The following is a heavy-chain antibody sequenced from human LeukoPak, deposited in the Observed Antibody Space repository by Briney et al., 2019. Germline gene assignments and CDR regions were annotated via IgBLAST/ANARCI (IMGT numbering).Heavy chain of an antibody. Sequence: GGSLRLSCSTSGFIFTNYEMNWVRQAPGKGLEWVSWINIDGDSIYYADSVEGRFTISRDDAKRSLYLQMNSLRVEDTAIYYCARDAPGTVTNDYWGQGTLVTVST. CDR1: GFIFTNYE. CDR2: INIDGDSI. V-gene: IGHV3-48*03. CDR3: ARDAPGTVTNDY. J-gene: IGHJ4*02. D-gene: IGHD4-17*01.